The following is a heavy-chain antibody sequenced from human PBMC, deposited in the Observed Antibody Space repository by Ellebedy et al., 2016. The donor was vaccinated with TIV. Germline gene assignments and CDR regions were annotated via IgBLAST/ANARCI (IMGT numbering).Heavy chain of an antibody. Sequence: AASVKVSCKASGYTFTSYDINWVRQATGQGLEWMGWMNPDSGNTGYAQKFQGRVTMTRNTSISTAYMELSSLRSEDTAVYYCARGGDSASDLDYWGQGTLVTVSS. V-gene: IGHV1-8*01. CDR3: ARGGDSASDLDY. CDR2: MNPDSGNT. D-gene: IGHD3-22*01. J-gene: IGHJ4*02. CDR1: GYTFTSYD.